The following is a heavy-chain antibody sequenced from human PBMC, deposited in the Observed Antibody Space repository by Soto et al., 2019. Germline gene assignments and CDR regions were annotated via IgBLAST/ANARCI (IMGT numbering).Heavy chain of an antibody. J-gene: IGHJ1*01. CDR3: ARAPPDQVAETGGLY. Sequence: QVQLVESGGGLVKPGGSLRLSCAASGFTFSDYYMSWIRQAPGKGLEWVSYISSSGSTTYYADSVKGRFTISRDNANNALYLQVNRLRVEDTAVYYCARAPPDQVAETGGLYWGQGTLVTVSS. V-gene: IGHV3-11*01. CDR2: ISSSGSTT. CDR1: GFTFSDYY. D-gene: IGHD2-15*01.